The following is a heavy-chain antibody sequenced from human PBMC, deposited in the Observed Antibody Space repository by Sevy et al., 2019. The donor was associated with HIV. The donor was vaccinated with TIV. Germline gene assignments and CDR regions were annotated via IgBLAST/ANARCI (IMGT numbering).Heavy chain of an antibody. Sequence: GGSLRLSCVASGFTFSIYAMSWVRQAPGKGLEWVSVISITGGSTYYADSVKGRFTISRDNSNNTLYLQMNTLRAEDTAVYYCAKDRVSGTYYTGDFDYWGQGTLVTVSS. CDR1: GFTFSIYA. CDR3: AKDRVSGTYYTGDFDY. V-gene: IGHV3-23*01. CDR2: ISITGGST. D-gene: IGHD3-10*01. J-gene: IGHJ4*02.